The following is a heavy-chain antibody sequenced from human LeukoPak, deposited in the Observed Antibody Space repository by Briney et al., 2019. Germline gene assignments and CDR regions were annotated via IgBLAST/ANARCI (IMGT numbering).Heavy chain of an antibody. V-gene: IGHV3-7*01. J-gene: IGHJ4*02. D-gene: IGHD5-12*01. CDR1: GFVFSNYY. Sequence: GGSLRLSCEASGFVFSNYYMSWVRQAPGKGLEWVAHIKEDGSEKYYVDSVKGRFTISRDNAKNSLYLQMSSLRAEDTAVYYCARISSGYDWEPDFWGQGTLVTVSS. CDR2: IKEDGSEK. CDR3: ARISSGYDWEPDF.